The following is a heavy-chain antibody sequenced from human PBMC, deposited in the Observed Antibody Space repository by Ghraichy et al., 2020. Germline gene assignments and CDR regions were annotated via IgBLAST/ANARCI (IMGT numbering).Heavy chain of an antibody. CDR1: GFTFSNYA. CDR2: ISGSGGTT. Sequence: GGSLRLSCAASGFTFSNYALSWVRQAPGRGLEWVSGISGSGGTTYYADSMKGRFTISRDNSKNTLFLEMSSLKAEDTAVYYCAKDLSPGRQVATASSLDIWGQGTMVTVS. CDR3: AKDLSPGRQVATASSLDI. V-gene: IGHV3-23*01. D-gene: IGHD6-13*01. J-gene: IGHJ3*02.